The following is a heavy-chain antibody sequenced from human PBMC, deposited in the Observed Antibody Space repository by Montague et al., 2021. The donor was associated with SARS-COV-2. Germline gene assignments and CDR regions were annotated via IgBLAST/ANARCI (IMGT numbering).Heavy chain of an antibody. J-gene: IGHJ4*02. CDR2: IYYSGST. CDR3: ARAGITIFGVVTNFDY. D-gene: IGHD3-3*01. V-gene: IGHV4-31*03. Sequence: TLSLTCTVSGGSISSGGYYWSWIRQHPGKGLEWIGYIYYSGSTYYNPFLKSRVTISVNTAKNQFSLKLSSVTAADTAVYYCARAGITIFGVVTNFDYWGQGTRVTVSS. CDR1: GGSISSGGYY.